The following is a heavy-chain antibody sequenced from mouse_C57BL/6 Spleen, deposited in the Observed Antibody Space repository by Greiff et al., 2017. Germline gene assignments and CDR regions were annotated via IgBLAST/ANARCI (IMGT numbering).Heavy chain of an antibody. D-gene: IGHD2-13*01. CDR3: ARKGDGDYGYYYAMDY. CDR2: IWSGGST. CDR1: GFSLTSYG. J-gene: IGHJ4*01. Sequence: QVQLQQSGPGLVQPSQSLSITCTVSGFSLTSYGVHWVRQSPGKGLEWLGVIWSGGSTDYNAAFISRLSISKDNSKSQVFFKMNSLQADDTAIYYCARKGDGDYGYYYAMDYWGQGTSVTVSS. V-gene: IGHV2-2*01.